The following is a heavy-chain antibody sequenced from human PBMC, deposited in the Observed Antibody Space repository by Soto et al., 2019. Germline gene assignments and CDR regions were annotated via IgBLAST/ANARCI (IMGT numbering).Heavy chain of an antibody. CDR1: GGTFSNFV. Sequence: SVKVSCKASGGTFSNFVISWVRQAPGQGLEWMGGNIPIFGTANYAQKFQGRVTIIADESTGTTYMELTSLRSEDTAVYYCARDTILVGETTYENYFDYWGQGTLVTVSS. J-gene: IGHJ4*02. D-gene: IGHD2-21*01. V-gene: IGHV1-69*13. CDR2: NIPIFGTA. CDR3: ARDTILVGETTYENYFDY.